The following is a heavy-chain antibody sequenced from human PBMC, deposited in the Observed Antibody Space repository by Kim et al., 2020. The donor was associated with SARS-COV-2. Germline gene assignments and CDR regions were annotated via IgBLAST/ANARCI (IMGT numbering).Heavy chain of an antibody. V-gene: IGHV3-30*04. D-gene: IGHD3-10*01. CDR3: ARDSIDRVLNYYYYMDV. CDR1: GFTFSSYA. CDR2: ISYDGSNK. Sequence: GGSLRLSCAASGFTFSSYAMHWVRQAPGKGLEWVAVISYDGSNKYYADSVKGRFTISRDNSKNTLYLQMNSLRAEDTAVYYCARDSIDRVLNYYYYMDVWGKGTTVTVSS. J-gene: IGHJ6*03.